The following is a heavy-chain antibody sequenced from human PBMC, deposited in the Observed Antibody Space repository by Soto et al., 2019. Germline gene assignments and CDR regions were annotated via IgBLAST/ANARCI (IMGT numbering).Heavy chain of an antibody. Sequence: QVQLVQSGAEVKKPGSSVKVSCKASGDTFSIDAISWVRQAPGQGLEWMGGIIPIFGTINYAQKFQGRVTITADESMSTAYMELSSLRSEDTAVYYCVREGSRRSGDNYYGMDVWGQGTTVTVSS. CDR1: GDTFSIDA. J-gene: IGHJ6*02. CDR2: IIPIFGTI. D-gene: IGHD3-10*01. CDR3: VREGSRRSGDNYYGMDV. V-gene: IGHV1-69*01.